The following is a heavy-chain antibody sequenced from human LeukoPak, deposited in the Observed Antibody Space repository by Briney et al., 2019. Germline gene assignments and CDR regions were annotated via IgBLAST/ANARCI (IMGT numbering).Heavy chain of an antibody. V-gene: IGHV1-24*01. CDR2: FDPEDGET. D-gene: IGHD3-9*01. CDR1: GYTLTELS. J-gene: IGHJ6*02. CDR3: ATRNGYYDILTGPYYYYGMDV. Sequence: GASVKVSCKVSGYTLTELSMHWVRQAPGKGLEWMGGFDPEDGETIYAQKFQGRVTMTEDTSTDTAYMELSSLRSEDTAVYYCATRNGYYDILTGPYYYYGMDVWGQGTTVTVSS.